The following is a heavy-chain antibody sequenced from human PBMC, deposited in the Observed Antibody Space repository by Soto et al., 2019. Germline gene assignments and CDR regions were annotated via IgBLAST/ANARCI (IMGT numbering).Heavy chain of an antibody. J-gene: IGHJ6*02. CDR2: ISGDGKTT. CDR3: VKDWTGNKCPCVDV. Sequence: EVQVLESGGGLLQPGGSLRLSCVASGFTFNAHAMTWVRQGPGMGLEWTSTISGDGKTTHYADSVKGRFTVARDNSKNTLSLQMNSLRAGDTATYYCVKDWTGNKCPCVDVWGQGTTVTVSS. D-gene: IGHD2-8*02. V-gene: IGHV3-23*01. CDR1: GFTFNAHA.